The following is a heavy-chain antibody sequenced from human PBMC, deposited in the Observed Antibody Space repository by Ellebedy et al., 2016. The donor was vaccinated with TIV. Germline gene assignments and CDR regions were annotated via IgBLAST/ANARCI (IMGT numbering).Heavy chain of an antibody. CDR2: ISGSVGST. CDR3: ARGGARGGYKPSFDY. J-gene: IGHJ4*02. D-gene: IGHD5-24*01. CDR1: GFTFSTYA. Sequence: GESLKISCAASGFTFSTYAMSWVRQAPGKGLEWVSAISGSVGSTSYADSVKGRFTVSRDNSKNTLYLQMNSLRAEDTAVYYCARGGARGGYKPSFDYWGQGTLVTVSS. V-gene: IGHV3-23*01.